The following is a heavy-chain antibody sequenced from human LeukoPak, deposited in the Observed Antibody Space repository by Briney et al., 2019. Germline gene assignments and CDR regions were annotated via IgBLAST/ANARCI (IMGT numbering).Heavy chain of an antibody. CDR3: ATAVSVAGDT. CDR2: IKPDGSET. V-gene: IGHV3-7*01. J-gene: IGHJ5*02. CDR1: GFIFSTNS. D-gene: IGHD6-19*01. Sequence: PGGSLRLSCAASGFIFSTNSMSWFRQAPGKGLEWVAHIKPDGSETYYVDSVKGRFTISRDNAKNSLYLQMYSLRADDTAVYYCATAVSVAGDTWRQGTLVTVSS.